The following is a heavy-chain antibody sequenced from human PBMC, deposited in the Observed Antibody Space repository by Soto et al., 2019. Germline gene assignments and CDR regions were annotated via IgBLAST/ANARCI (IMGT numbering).Heavy chain of an antibody. J-gene: IGHJ6*04. Sequence: ASVKVSRKASGYTFTSYGISWVRQAPGQGLEWMGWISAYNGNTNYAQKLQGRVTMTTDTSTSTAYMELRSLRSDDTAVYYCARGSPPYGSGSYYFPPDVWGKGTTVTVSS. CDR2: ISAYNGNT. D-gene: IGHD3-10*01. CDR3: ARGSPPYGSGSYYFPPDV. CDR1: GYTFTSYG. V-gene: IGHV1-18*01.